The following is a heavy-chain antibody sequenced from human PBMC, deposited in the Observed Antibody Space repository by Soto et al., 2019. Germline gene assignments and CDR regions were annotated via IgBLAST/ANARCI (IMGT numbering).Heavy chain of an antibody. CDR2: ISGSGGST. J-gene: IGHJ4*02. D-gene: IGHD3-10*01. CDR3: VKSGFGELLSDY. Sequence: GGSLRLSCAASGFTFSSYAMSWVRQAPGKGLEWVSAISGSGGSTYYADSVKGRFTISRDNSKNTLYLQMNSLRAEDTAVYYCVKSGFGELLSDYWGQGTLVTVSS. CDR1: GFTFSSYA. V-gene: IGHV3-23*01.